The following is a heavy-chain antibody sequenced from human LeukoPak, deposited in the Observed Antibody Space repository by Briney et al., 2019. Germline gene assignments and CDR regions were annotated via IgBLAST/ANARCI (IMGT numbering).Heavy chain of an antibody. CDR3: ARDQGSYDILTGYYGPDY. CDR1: GFTFSSYA. V-gene: IGHV3-30-3*01. J-gene: IGHJ4*02. D-gene: IGHD3-9*01. Sequence: PGRSLRLSCAASGFTFSSYAMHWVRQAPGKGLEWVAVISYDGSNKYYADSVKGRFTISRDNSKNTLYLQMNSLRAEDTAVYYCARDQGSYDILTGYYGPDYWGQGTLVTVSS. CDR2: ISYDGSNK.